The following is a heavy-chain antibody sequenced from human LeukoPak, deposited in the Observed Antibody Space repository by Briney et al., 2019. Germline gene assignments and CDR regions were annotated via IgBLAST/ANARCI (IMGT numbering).Heavy chain of an antibody. V-gene: IGHV3-74*01. CDR2: ISSDGSIT. D-gene: IGHD3-10*01. J-gene: IGHJ5*02. CDR1: GFTFSTYW. Sequence: GGSLRLSCAASGFTFSTYWMHWVRQAPGKGLVWVSRISSDGSITGYADSVKGRFTISRDNTKNSLYLQMNSLRAEDTAVYYCAPSTMVRGVIRFDPWGQGTLVTVSS. CDR3: APSTMVRGVIRFDP.